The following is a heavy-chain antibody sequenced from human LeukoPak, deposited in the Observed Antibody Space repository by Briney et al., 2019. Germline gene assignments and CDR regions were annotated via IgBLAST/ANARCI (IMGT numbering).Heavy chain of an antibody. V-gene: IGHV4-61*02. CDR1: GGSISSGSYY. CDR2: IYTSGSP. D-gene: IGHD5-18*01. CDR3: ARDGFRGYSYGYSYPYFDY. J-gene: IGHJ4*02. Sequence: SETLSLTCTVSGGSISSGSYYWNWIRQPAGKGLEWIGRIYTSGSPNYSPSLKSRVTISVDTSKNQFSLKLSSVTAADTAVYYCARDGFRGYSYGYSYPYFDYWGQGTLVTVSS.